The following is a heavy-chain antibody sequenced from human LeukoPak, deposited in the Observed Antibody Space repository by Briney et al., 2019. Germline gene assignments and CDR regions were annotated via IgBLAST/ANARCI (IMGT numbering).Heavy chain of an antibody. CDR3: ARARYYDFWSGYYGQAADFDY. Sequence: SETLSLTCTVSGGSISSYYWSWIRQPPGKGLGWIGYIYYSGSTNYNPSLKSRVTISVDTSKNQFSLKLSSVTAADTAVYYCARARYYDFWSGYYGQAADFDYWGQGTLVTVSS. CDR2: IYYSGST. CDR1: GGSISSYY. D-gene: IGHD3-3*01. J-gene: IGHJ4*02. V-gene: IGHV4-59*12.